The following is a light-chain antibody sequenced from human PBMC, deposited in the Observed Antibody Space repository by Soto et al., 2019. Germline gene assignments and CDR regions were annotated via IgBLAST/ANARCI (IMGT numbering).Light chain of an antibody. CDR1: SSDVGAYNY. CDR2: EVT. CDR3: SSYAASNNVV. Sequence: QSALTQPPSASGSPGQSVTISCTGTSSDVGAYNYVSWYQQHPGKAPKLMIYEVTQRPSGVPDRFSGSKSGNTASLTVSGLQAEDEAEYYCSSYAASNNVVFGGGTKLTVL. V-gene: IGLV2-8*01. J-gene: IGLJ2*01.